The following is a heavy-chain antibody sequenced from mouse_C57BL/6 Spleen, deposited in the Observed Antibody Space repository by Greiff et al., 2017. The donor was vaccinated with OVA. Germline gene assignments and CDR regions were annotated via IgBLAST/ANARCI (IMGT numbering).Heavy chain of an antibody. Sequence: QVQLQQSGAELVRPGASVTLSCKASGYTFTDYEMHWVKQTPVHGLEWIGAIDPETGGTAYNQKFKGKAILTADKSSSTAYMERRSLTSEDSAVYYCTRQVTGTGCAYWGQGTLVTVSA. CDR3: TRQVTGTGCAY. J-gene: IGHJ3*01. CDR1: GYTFTDYE. V-gene: IGHV1-15*01. D-gene: IGHD4-1*01. CDR2: IDPETGGT.